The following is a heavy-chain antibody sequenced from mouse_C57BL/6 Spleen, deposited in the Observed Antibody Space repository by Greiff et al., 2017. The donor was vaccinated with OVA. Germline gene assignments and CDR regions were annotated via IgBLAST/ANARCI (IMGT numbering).Heavy chain of an antibody. CDR3: ARRSWDDYFDY. J-gene: IGHJ2*01. CDR2: IHPNSGST. Sequence: QVQLQQSGAELVKPGASVKLSCKASGYTFTSYWMHWVKQRPGQGLEWIGMIHPNSGSTNYNEKFKSKATLTVDKSSSTAYMQLSSLTSEDSAVYYCARRSWDDYFDYWGQGTTLTVSS. V-gene: IGHV1-64*01. CDR1: GYTFTSYW. D-gene: IGHD4-1*01.